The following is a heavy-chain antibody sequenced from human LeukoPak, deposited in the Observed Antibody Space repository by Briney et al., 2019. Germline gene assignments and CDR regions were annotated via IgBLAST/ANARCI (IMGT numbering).Heavy chain of an antibody. Sequence: GGSLRLSCAASGFTFSSYSMNWVRQAPGKGLEWVSSISSSSSYIYYADSVKGRFTISRDNAKNSLYLQINSLRAEDTAVYYCSAATLINYYYYYGMDVWGQGTTVTVSS. CDR2: ISSSSSYI. D-gene: IGHD2-15*01. J-gene: IGHJ6*02. V-gene: IGHV3-21*01. CDR1: GFTFSSYS. CDR3: SAATLINYYYYYGMDV.